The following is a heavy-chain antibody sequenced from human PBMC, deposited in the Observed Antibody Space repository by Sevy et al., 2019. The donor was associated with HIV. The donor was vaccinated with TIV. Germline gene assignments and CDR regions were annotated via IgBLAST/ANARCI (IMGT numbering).Heavy chain of an antibody. Sequence: GGSLRLSCAASGFTFGSYGMHWVRQAPGKGLEWVAYISYDRSAKNYADSVKGRFTISRDNSKNTVFLQLNSLRPEDTAVYYCARVFSSYYFDYWGQGTLVTVSS. CDR1: GFTFGSYG. CDR2: ISYDRSAK. CDR3: ARVFSSYYFDY. V-gene: IGHV3-30*06. J-gene: IGHJ4*02.